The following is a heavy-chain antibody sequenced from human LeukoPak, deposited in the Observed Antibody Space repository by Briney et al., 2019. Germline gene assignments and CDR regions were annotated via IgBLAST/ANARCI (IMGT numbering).Heavy chain of an antibody. V-gene: IGHV5-51*01. Sequence: GESLKISCKASGYTFTNSWIAWVRQMPGKGLEWMGIVFTGDSETRYSPSFQGQVTISVDKSISTAYLQWSSLNASDTAIYFCARQSLGRRAGYYYVSPDSWGQGTLVTVAS. CDR2: VFTGDSET. CDR1: GYTFTNSW. D-gene: IGHD3-22*01. J-gene: IGHJ4*02. CDR3: ARQSLGRRAGYYYVSPDS.